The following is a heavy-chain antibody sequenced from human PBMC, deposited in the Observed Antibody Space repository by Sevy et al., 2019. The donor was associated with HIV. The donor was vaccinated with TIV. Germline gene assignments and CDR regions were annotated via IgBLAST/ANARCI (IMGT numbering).Heavy chain of an antibody. CDR2: INPNSGGT. Sequence: ASVNVSCKASGYTFTGYYMHWVRQAPGQGLEWMGWINPNSGGTNYAQKFQGRVTMTRDTSISTAYMELSRLRSDDTAVYYSARLRTALDYWGQGTLVTVSS. J-gene: IGHJ4*02. CDR3: ARLRTALDY. V-gene: IGHV1-2*02. CDR1: GYTFTGYY.